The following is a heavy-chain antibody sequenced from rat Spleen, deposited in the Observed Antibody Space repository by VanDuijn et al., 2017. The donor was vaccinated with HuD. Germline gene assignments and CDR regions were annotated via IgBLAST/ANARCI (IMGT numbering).Heavy chain of an antibody. CDR3: TRVGYGGYYYVMDA. D-gene: IGHD1-11*01. J-gene: IGHJ4*01. V-gene: IGHV5-17*01. Sequence: EVQLVESGGGLVQPGRSLKFSCAASGFTFSDYAMAWVRQAPKKGLEWVATIIYDGSSTYYRDSVKGRFTISRDNAKSTLYLQMNSLRSEDTATYYCTRVGYGGYYYVMDAWGQGASVTVSS. CDR2: IIYDGSST. CDR1: GFTFSDYA.